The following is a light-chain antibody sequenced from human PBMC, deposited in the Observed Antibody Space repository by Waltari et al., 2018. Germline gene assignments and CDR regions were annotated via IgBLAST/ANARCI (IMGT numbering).Light chain of an antibody. J-gene: IGLJ2*01. Sequence: QSVLTQPPSVSAAPGQTVTISCSGSSSNLERTSLSWYPQFPGTAPAVLIYDNNKRPSGIPDRVSGSKSGTSATLGITGLQTGDEANYYCGTWDTSLSAVVFGGGTKLTVL. CDR2: DNN. CDR1: SSNLERTS. V-gene: IGLV1-51*01. CDR3: GTWDTSLSAVV.